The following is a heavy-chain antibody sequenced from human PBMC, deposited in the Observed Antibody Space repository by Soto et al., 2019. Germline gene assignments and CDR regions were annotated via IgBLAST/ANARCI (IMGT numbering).Heavy chain of an antibody. CDR1: GFTFSNAW. CDR3: TTVPRYCTNGVCFSYFDY. Sequence: GGSLRLSCAASGFTFSNAWMNWVRQAPGKGLEWVGRIKSKTDGGTTDYAAPVKGRFTISRDDSKNTLYLQMNSLKTEDTAVYYCTTVPRYCTNGVCFSYFDYWGQGTLVTVSS. V-gene: IGHV3-15*07. D-gene: IGHD2-8*01. CDR2: IKSKTDGGTT. J-gene: IGHJ4*02.